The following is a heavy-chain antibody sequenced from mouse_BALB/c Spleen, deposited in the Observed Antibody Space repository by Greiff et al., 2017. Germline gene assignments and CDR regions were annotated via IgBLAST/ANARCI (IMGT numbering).Heavy chain of an antibody. CDR2: IDPSDSYT. CDR3: ASLGSTMITTDAMDY. J-gene: IGHJ4*01. CDR1: GYTFTSYW. V-gene: IGHV1-69*02. D-gene: IGHD2-4*01. Sequence: VQLQQPGAELVKPGASVKLSCKASGYTFTSYWMHWVKQRPGQGLEWIGEIDPSDSYTNYNQKFKGKATLTVDKSSSTAYMQLSSLTSEDSAVYYCASLGSTMITTDAMDYWGQGTSVTVSS.